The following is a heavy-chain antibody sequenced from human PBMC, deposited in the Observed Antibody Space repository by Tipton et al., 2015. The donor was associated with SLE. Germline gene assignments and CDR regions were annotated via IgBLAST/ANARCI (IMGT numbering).Heavy chain of an antibody. D-gene: IGHD1-26*01. J-gene: IGHJ4*02. CDR3: SRAGDLVGATFFDY. CDR1: GFTFSSYA. V-gene: IGHV3-72*01. CDR2: TRNKANRYTT. Sequence: SLRLSCAASGFTFSSYAMHWVRQAPGKGLEWVGRTRNKANRYTTEYAASVKGRFTISRDDSKNSLYLQMNSLKTEDTAVYYCSRAGDLVGATFFDYWGQGTLVTVSS.